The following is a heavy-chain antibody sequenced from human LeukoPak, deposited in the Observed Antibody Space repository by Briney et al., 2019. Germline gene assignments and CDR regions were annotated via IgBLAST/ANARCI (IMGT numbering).Heavy chain of an antibody. D-gene: IGHD1-1*01. CDR3: ARVRAYNWNDGGWFDP. V-gene: IGHV1-2*02. Sequence: ASVTVSFTSSVYAFTVYYMHWVRQTRGQGLGWMEWINPNSGGTNYAQKFQGRVTMTRDTSITTAYMEVSRLRSDDTAVYYCARVRAYNWNDGGWFDPWGQGTQVTVSS. CDR1: VYAFTVYY. J-gene: IGHJ5*01. CDR2: INPNSGGT.